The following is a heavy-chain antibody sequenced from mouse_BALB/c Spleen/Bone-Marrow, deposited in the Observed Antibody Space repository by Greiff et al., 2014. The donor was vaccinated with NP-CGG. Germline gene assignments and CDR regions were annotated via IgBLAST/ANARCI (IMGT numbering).Heavy chain of an antibody. Sequence: QVQLQQSGAELVKPGASVKMSCKASGYTFTSYWMHWVKQRPGQGLEWIGVIDPSDSYTSYNQKSKGKATLTVDTSSSTAYMQLSSLTSEDSAVYYCTREITTSLAMDYWGQGTSVTASS. CDR2: IDPSDSYT. CDR1: GYTFTSYW. CDR3: TREITTSLAMDY. J-gene: IGHJ4*01. D-gene: IGHD2-4*01. V-gene: IGHV1S127*01.